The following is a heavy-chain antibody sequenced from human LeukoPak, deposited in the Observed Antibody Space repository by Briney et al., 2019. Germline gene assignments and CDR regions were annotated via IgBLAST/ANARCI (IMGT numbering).Heavy chain of an antibody. D-gene: IGHD3-16*01. V-gene: IGHV3-21*01. J-gene: IGHJ5*02. CDR2: ISRSSDYI. CDR1: GFTFSTYS. CDR3: TRHYGP. Sequence: GGSLRLSCAASGFTFSTYSVNWFRQTPGKGLEWVSSISRSSDYIYYADSVKGRFIISRDNAKNSLYLQMNSLRAEDTAVYYCTRHYGPWGQGTLVTVSS.